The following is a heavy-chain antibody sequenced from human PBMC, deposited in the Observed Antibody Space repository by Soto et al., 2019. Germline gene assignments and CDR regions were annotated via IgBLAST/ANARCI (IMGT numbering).Heavy chain of an antibody. V-gene: IGHV1-69*12. Sequence: QVQLVQSGAEVKKPGSSVKVSCKASGGTFSSYAISWVRQAPGQGLEWMGGIIPIFGTANYAQKFQGRVTITADESTSTAYMELSSLRSEDTAVYYCASPSSSGKKGYYYYGMDVWGQGTTVTVSS. CDR1: GGTFSSYA. D-gene: IGHD3-22*01. CDR2: IIPIFGTA. J-gene: IGHJ6*02. CDR3: ASPSSSGKKGYYYYGMDV.